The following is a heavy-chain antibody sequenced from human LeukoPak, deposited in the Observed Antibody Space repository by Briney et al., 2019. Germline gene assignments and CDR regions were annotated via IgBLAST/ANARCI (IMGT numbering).Heavy chain of an antibody. CDR1: GFTFDDYG. CDR3: ARDMYYYDSSGYPIADY. D-gene: IGHD3-22*01. J-gene: IGHJ4*02. Sequence: RPGGSLRLSCAASGFTFDDYGMSWVRQAPGKGLEWVSGINRNGGSTGYADSVKGRFTISRDNAKNSLYLQMNSLRAEDTALYYCARDMYYYDSSGYPIADYWGQGTLVTVSS. V-gene: IGHV3-20*04. CDR2: INRNGGST.